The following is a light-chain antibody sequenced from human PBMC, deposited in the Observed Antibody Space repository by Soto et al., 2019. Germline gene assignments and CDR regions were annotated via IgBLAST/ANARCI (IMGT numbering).Light chain of an antibody. CDR2: GTS. CDR1: QSVSSSY. CDR3: QQYNEWPIT. Sequence: EIVLTQSPGTLSLSPGERATLSCRASQSVSSSYLAWYQQKPGQAPRLLIYGTSIRSTNLPARFSGSGSETEFTLTIGSLQSEDFAAYYCQQYNEWPITFGGGTKVDI. V-gene: IGKV3-15*01. J-gene: IGKJ4*01.